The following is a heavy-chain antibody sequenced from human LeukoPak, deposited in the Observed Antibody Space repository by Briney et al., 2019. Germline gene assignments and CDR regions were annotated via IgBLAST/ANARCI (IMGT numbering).Heavy chain of an antibody. D-gene: IGHD3-9*01. CDR1: GFTFSSYA. Sequence: GGSLRLSCAASGFTFSSYAMSWVRQAPGKGLEWVSAISGRGGSTYYADSVKGRFTISRDNSKNTLYLQMNSLRAEDTAVYYCAKAKNVLRYFDWLTDYWGQGTLVTVSS. V-gene: IGHV3-23*01. CDR3: AKAKNVLRYFDWLTDY. J-gene: IGHJ4*02. CDR2: ISGRGGST.